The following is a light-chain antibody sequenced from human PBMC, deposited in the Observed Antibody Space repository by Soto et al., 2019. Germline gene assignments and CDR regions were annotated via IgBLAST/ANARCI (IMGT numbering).Light chain of an antibody. CDR1: SSDVGGYTY. CDR3: CSYAGTYTYV. CDR2: DVS. V-gene: IGLV2-11*01. J-gene: IGLJ1*01. Sequence: QSALTQPLSVSGSPGQSVTISCTGTSSDVGGYTYVSWYQHHPGKAPKLIIYDVSKRPSGVPDRFSGSKSGNTASLTISGLQAEDEADYYCCSYAGTYTYVFGTGTKVTVL.